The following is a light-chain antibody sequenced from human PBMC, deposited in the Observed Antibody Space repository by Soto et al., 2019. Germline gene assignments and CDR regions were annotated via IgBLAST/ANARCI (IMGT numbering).Light chain of an antibody. CDR2: GAS. V-gene: IGKV3-20*01. Sequence: EIVLTQSPGTLSLSPGERATLSCRASQSVSSNYLAWYQQKPGQAPRPLIYGASSRATGIPDRLSGSGAGTDFTLTISRLEPEDFAVYYCQQYGSSPWTFGQGTKV. CDR3: QQYGSSPWT. J-gene: IGKJ1*01. CDR1: QSVSSNY.